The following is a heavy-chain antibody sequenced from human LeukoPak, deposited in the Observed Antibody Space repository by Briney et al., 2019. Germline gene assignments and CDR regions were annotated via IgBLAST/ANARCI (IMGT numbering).Heavy chain of an antibody. CDR3: ARDLKYSSGWYDY. CDR1: GFTFSSYW. J-gene: IGHJ4*02. Sequence: HPGGSLRLSCAASGFTFSSYWMSWVRQAPGKGLEWVANIKQDGSEKYYVDSVKGRFTISRDNAKNSLYLQMNSLRAEDTAVYYCARDLKYSSGWYDYWGQGTLVTVSS. V-gene: IGHV3-7*01. CDR2: IKQDGSEK. D-gene: IGHD6-19*01.